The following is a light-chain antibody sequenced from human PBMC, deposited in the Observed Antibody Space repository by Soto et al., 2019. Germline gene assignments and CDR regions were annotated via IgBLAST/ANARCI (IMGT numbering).Light chain of an antibody. Sequence: EIVMTQSPATLSVSPGERATLSCRASQSVSSNLAWYQQKPGQAPRLLIYGASTRTTGIQPRFSGSGSGTEFTLTISSLQSEDFAVYYCQQYNNWLMWTFGQGTKVEIK. CDR3: QQYNNWLMWT. CDR1: QSVSSN. V-gene: IGKV3-15*01. CDR2: GAS. J-gene: IGKJ1*01.